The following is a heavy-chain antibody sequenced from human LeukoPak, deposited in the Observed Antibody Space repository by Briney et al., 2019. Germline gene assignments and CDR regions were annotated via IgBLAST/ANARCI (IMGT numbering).Heavy chain of an antibody. CDR3: ARGSYGDRGNWFDP. CDR2: MNPNSGNT. CDR1: GYTFTSYD. Sequence: ASVKVSCKASGYTFTSYDINWVRQATGQGLEWMGWMNPNSGNTGYAQKFQGRVTMTRNTSISTAYMELSSLRSEDTAAYYCARGSYGDRGNWFDPWGQGTLVTVSS. J-gene: IGHJ5*02. D-gene: IGHD4-17*01. V-gene: IGHV1-8*01.